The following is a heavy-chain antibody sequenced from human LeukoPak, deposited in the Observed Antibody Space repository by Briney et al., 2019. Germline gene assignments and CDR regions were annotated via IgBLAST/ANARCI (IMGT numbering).Heavy chain of an antibody. CDR3: ARDRGWAFDI. Sequence: GRSLRLSCAASGFTFNSYAMHWVRQAPGKGLEWVAVISYDGSNKHYADSVKGRLTISRDNSKCTMYLQMNSLRIEDTAVYYCARDRGWAFDIWGQGTMVTVSS. CDR2: ISYDGSNK. J-gene: IGHJ3*02. V-gene: IGHV3-30-3*01. CDR1: GFTFNSYA.